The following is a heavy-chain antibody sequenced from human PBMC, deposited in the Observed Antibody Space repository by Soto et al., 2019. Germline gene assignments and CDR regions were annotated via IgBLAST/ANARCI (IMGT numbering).Heavy chain of an antibody. Sequence: ASVKVSCKASGGTFSSYAISWVRQAPGQGLEWMGGIIPIFGTANYAQKFQGRVTITADESTGTAYMELSSLRSEDTAVYYCAREERGYCSSTSCYVWDYYYGMDVWGQGTTVTVSS. CDR2: IIPIFGTA. V-gene: IGHV1-69*13. D-gene: IGHD2-2*01. J-gene: IGHJ6*02. CDR1: GGTFSSYA. CDR3: AREERGYCSSTSCYVWDYYYGMDV.